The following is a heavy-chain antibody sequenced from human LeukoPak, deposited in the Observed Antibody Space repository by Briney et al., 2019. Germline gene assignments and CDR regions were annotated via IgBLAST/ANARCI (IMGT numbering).Heavy chain of an antibody. D-gene: IGHD4-17*01. CDR2: ISGSGGST. J-gene: IGHJ4*02. CDR1: GFTFSSYA. Sequence: GRSLRLSCAASGFTFSSYAMSWVRPAPGEGLGWVSAISGSGGSTYYADSVKGRFTISRDNSKNTLYLQMNSLRAEDTAVYYCAKELTPVTTPYYFDYGGQGTLVTVSS. CDR3: AKELTPVTTPYYFDY. V-gene: IGHV3-23*01.